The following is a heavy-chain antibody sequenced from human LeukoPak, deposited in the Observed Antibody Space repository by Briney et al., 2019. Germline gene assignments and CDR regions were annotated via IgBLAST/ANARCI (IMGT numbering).Heavy chain of an antibody. D-gene: IGHD3-10*01. Sequence: ASVKVSCKASGYTFTAYYRQWVRQAPGQGLEGMGWISAYNGNTHYAQNLQGRVTMTTDTSTSTAYMELKSLRSDDTAVYYCARGGHRRYYYTSGSAFDPWGQGTLVTVSS. V-gene: IGHV1-18*01. CDR1: GYTFTAYY. J-gene: IGHJ5*02. CDR2: ISAYNGNT. CDR3: ARGGHRRYYYTSGSAFDP.